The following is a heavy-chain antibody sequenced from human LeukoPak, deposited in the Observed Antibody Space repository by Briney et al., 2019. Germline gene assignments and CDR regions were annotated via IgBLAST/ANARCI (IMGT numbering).Heavy chain of an antibody. CDR1: GYTFTSYD. J-gene: IGHJ4*02. Sequence: ASVKVSFKGSGYTFTSYDINGVRQATGQGREWMGWMNPNSGNTGYAQKFQGRVTMTRNNSISTAYMELSSLRSEDTAVYYCARGLSSGDYWGQGTLVTVSS. CDR2: MNPNSGNT. V-gene: IGHV1-8*01. CDR3: ARGLSSGDY. D-gene: IGHD6-19*01.